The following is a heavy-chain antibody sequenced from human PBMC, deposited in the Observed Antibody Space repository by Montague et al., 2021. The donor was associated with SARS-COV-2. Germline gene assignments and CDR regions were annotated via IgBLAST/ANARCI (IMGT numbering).Heavy chain of an antibody. V-gene: IGHV4-34*01. CDR1: GGSFNDNY. D-gene: IGHD3-22*01. J-gene: IGHJ4*02. CDR2: INHRGTS. CDR3: ARGRQHFNMIVVVMTGGEYYFDY. Sequence: SETLSLTCAVYGGSFNDNYWSWIRQPPGKGLEWIGEINHRGTSNYNPSLKSRVSISVDTSKNQFSLYLGSVTAADTAVYYCARGRQHFNMIVVVMTGGEYYFDYWGQGTLVTGSS.